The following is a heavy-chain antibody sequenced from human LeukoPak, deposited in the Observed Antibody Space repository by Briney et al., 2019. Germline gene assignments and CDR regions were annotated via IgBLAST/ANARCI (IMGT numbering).Heavy chain of an antibody. J-gene: IGHJ6*02. CDR1: GFTFSDYY. CDR3: ARCKYYDFWSGYYNPNYYYYGMDV. Sequence: PGGSLRLSCAASGFTFSDYYMSWIRQAPGKGLEWVSYISSSGSTIYYADSVKGRFTISRDNAKNSLYLQMNSLRAEDTAVYYCARCKYYDFWSGYYNPNYYYYGMDVWGQGTTVTVSS. V-gene: IGHV3-11*01. CDR2: ISSSGSTI. D-gene: IGHD3-3*01.